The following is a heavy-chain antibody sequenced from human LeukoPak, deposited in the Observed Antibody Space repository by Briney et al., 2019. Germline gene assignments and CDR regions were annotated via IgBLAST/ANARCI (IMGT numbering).Heavy chain of an antibody. Sequence: PGGSLRLSCAASGFTFSSYWMSWVRQAPGKGLEWVANIKQDGSEKYYVDSVKGRFTISRDNAKNSLYLQMNSLRAEDTAVYYCARTRGSYIYYYYYYMDVWGQGTLVTVSS. CDR3: ARTRGSYIYYYYYYMDV. CDR2: IKQDGSEK. CDR1: GFTFSSYW. V-gene: IGHV3-7*01. J-gene: IGHJ6*03. D-gene: IGHD1-26*01.